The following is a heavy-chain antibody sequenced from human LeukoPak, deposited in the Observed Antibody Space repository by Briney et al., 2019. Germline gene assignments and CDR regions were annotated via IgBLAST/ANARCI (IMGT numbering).Heavy chain of an antibody. J-gene: IGHJ4*02. Sequence: SETLSLTCTVSGFSISYGYYWGWIRQPPGKGLEWIGEINHSGSTNYSPSLKSRVTLSVDTSKNQFSLRLSSVTAADTAVYYCARGLWFGDENPPYFDYWGQGILVTVSS. CDR3: ARGLWFGDENPPYFDY. CDR2: INHSGST. CDR1: GFSISYGYY. D-gene: IGHD3-10*01. V-gene: IGHV4-38-2*02.